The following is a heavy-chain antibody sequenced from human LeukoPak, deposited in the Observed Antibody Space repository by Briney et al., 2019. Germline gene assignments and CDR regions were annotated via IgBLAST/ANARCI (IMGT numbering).Heavy chain of an antibody. D-gene: IGHD3-22*01. CDR2: IKQDGSEK. Sequence: PGGSLRLSCAVSGFTFSNYWMSWVRQAPGKGLEWVANIKQDGSEKYYVDSVKGRFTISRDNAKSSLYLQMNSLRAEDTAVYYCARESDSSGFGAFDIWGQGTMVTVSS. CDR3: ARESDSSGFGAFDI. V-gene: IGHV3-7*04. CDR1: GFTFSNYW. J-gene: IGHJ3*02.